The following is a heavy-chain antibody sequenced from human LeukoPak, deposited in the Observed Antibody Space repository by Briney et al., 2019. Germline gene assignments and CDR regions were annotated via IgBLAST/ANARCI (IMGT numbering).Heavy chain of an antibody. Sequence: GGSLRLSCAASGFIFSNARMNWVRQAPGKGLEWVGHIKSKTAGGTTDYAAPVKGRFTISRDDSKNTLYLQMNSLKTEDTAIYYRFDYDNSGPWDYWGQGTLVTVSS. CDR2: IKSKTAGGTT. J-gene: IGHJ4*02. CDR1: GFIFSNAR. CDR3: FDYDNSGPWDY. V-gene: IGHV3-15*01. D-gene: IGHD3-22*01.